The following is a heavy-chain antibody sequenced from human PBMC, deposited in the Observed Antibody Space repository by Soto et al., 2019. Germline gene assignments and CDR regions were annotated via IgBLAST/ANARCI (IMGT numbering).Heavy chain of an antibody. CDR1: GFTFSTYG. Sequence: GGSLRLSCAASGFTFSTYGMHWVRQAPGKGLEWVAVISYDGSNKYYADSVKGRFTISRDNSKNTLYLQMNSLRAEDTAEYYCAKDPGGKWLLLAYYSDYWGQGTLVTVSS. J-gene: IGHJ4*02. D-gene: IGHD3-22*01. V-gene: IGHV3-30*18. CDR2: ISYDGSNK. CDR3: AKDPGGKWLLLAYYSDY.